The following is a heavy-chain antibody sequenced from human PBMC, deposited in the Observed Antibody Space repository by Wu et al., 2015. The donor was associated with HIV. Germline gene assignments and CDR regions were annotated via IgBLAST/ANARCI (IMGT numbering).Heavy chain of an antibody. Sequence: VKVSCKASGYIFSSYDINWVRQAPGQGLEWMGWISAYNGNTNYAQKFQGRVTMTTDTSTSTAYMELRSLRSDDTAVYYCARDLAFLYYDSSGYSKFDHWGQGTLVTVSS. CDR2: ISAYNGNT. CDR3: ARDLAFLYYDSSGYSKFDH. D-gene: IGHD3-22*01. J-gene: IGHJ4*02. V-gene: IGHV1-18*01. CDR1: GYIFSSYD.